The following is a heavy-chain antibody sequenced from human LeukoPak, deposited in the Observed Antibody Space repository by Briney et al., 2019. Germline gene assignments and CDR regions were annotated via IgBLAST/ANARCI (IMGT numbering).Heavy chain of an antibody. CDR1: GFTFSSYW. CDR2: IKNDGIEN. D-gene: IGHD3-3*01. CDR3: ARGWSLSALRVSEGLSFDY. Sequence: GGSLRLSCAASGFTFSSYWMCWVRHGQRQGQERVANIKNDGIENYYVSALNGRFTISRDNANNSLYLQMNQLRAEDTAVYYWARGWSLSALRVSEGLSFDYWGQGTLVTVSS. J-gene: IGHJ4*02. V-gene: IGHV3-7*04.